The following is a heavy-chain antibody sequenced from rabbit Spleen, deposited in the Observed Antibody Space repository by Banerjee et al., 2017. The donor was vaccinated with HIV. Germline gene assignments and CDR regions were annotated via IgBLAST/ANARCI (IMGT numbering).Heavy chain of an antibody. D-gene: IGHD8-1*01. Sequence: VESGGDLVKPGAPLTLTCTASGVSFSFSNYMCWVRQAPGKGLEWIGCIDVGSSGFTYFANWAKGRFTIPKTSSTTVTLQMTSLTAADTATYFCARDSGSSFSSYGMDLWGQGTLVTVS. CDR2: IDVGSSGFT. CDR1: GVSFSFSNY. V-gene: IGHV1S40*01. CDR3: ARDSGSSFSSYGMDL. J-gene: IGHJ6*01.